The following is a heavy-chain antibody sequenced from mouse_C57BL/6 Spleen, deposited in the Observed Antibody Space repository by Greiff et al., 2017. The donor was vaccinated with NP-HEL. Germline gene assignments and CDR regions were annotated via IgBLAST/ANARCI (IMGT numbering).Heavy chain of an antibody. J-gene: IGHJ3*01. CDR2: INPNNGGT. CDR1: GYTFTDYY. CDR3: ARGGYYYGAY. D-gene: IGHD1-1*01. Sequence: VQLQQSGPELVKPGASVKISCKASGYTFTDYYMNWVKQSHGKSLEWIGYINPNNGGTSYNQKFKGKATLTVDKSSSTAYMELRSLTSEDSAVYYCARGGYYYGAYWGQGTLVTVSA. V-gene: IGHV1-26*01.